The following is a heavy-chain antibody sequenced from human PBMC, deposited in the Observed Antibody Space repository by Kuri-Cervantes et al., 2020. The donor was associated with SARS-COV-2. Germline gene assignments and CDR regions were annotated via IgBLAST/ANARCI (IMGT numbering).Heavy chain of an antibody. V-gene: IGHV4-34*01. J-gene: IGHJ4*02. Sequence: SQTLSLTCAVYGGSFSGYYWSWIRQPPGKGLEWIGEINHSGSTNYNPSLKSQVTISVDTSKNQFSLKLSSVTAADTAVYYCARGRSSGWYWNYWGQGTLVTVSS. CDR3: ARGRSSGWYWNY. D-gene: IGHD6-19*01. CDR1: GGSFSGYY. CDR2: INHSGST.